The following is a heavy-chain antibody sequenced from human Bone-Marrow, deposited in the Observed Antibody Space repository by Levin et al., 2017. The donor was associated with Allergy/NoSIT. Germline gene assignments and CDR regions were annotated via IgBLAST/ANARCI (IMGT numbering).Heavy chain of an antibody. J-gene: IGHJ4*02. V-gene: IGHV3-23*01. Sequence: GESLKISCATSGFTFNTYAMSWVRQTPGKGLEWVSGISGSGGSTYYADSVKGRFTISRDNSKNMLYLQMNSLRAEDTAVYFCAKDLLSGSRGRAGYDYWGQGILVTVSS. CDR2: ISGSGGST. CDR1: GFTFNTYA. CDR3: AKDLLSGSRGRAGYDY. D-gene: IGHD6-19*01.